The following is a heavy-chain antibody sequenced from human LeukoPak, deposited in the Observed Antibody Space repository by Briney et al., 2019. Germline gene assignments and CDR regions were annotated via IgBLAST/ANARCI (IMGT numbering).Heavy chain of an antibody. CDR3: ATETNGRHYDY. CDR2: IGPTGFDR. Sequence: PGGSLRLSCTTSGLTFSTSGFNWVRQAPGKGMEWVASIGPTGFDRYHADSIKGRFTISRDNANNFLYLQMDSLRAEDTAVYYCATETNGRHYDYWGQGTLLTVSS. CDR1: GLTFSTSG. D-gene: IGHD1-14*01. V-gene: IGHV3-21*06. J-gene: IGHJ4*02.